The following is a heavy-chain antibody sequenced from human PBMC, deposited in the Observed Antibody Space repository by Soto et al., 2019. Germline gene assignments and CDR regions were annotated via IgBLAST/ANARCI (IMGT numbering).Heavy chain of an antibody. CDR2: INPSGGST. Sequence: QVQLVQSGAEVKKPGASVTVSCKASGYTFITYYIHWVRQAPGQGLEWMGIINPSGGSTTYAQNFQGRVTMTRDTSTSTGYMELSSLRSDDTAVYYCVRVGVSGSFDYWGQGTLVTVSS. CDR1: GYTFITYY. V-gene: IGHV1-46*01. D-gene: IGHD1-26*01. J-gene: IGHJ4*02. CDR3: VRVGVSGSFDY.